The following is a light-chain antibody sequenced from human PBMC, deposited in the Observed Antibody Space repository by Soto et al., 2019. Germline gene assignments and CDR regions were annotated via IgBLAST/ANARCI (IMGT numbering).Light chain of an antibody. Sequence: DIVLTQSPCTLSLSPGERATLSCRASQSVSRDLAWYQQKPGQAPRLLIYGASTRAPSIPARFSGSGSGTDFTLTISSLQSEDFAVYYCQQYDKWPTWTFGQGTKVDIK. CDR3: QQYDKWPTWT. J-gene: IGKJ1*01. CDR2: GAS. CDR1: QSVSRD. V-gene: IGKV3-15*01.